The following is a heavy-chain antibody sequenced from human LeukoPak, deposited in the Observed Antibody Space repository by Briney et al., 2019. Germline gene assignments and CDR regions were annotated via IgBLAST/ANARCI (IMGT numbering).Heavy chain of an antibody. J-gene: IGHJ4*02. CDR3: AKEGGDTWTNFYFHY. CDR1: IHLMNYS. V-gene: IGHV3-23*01. D-gene: IGHD1-20*01. Sequence: GSLRLFRATACIHLMNYSLGLVRPAPGKGLEWVSTISGSGGSTYYADSVKGRFSISRDNSKSTLYLQMNNLRAEDTALYYCAKEGGDTWTNFYFHYWGQGTLVTVSS. CDR2: ISGSGGST.